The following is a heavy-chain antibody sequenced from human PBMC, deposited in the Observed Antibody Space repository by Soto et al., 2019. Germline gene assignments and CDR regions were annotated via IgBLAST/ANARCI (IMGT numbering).Heavy chain of an antibody. CDR2: IYYSGST. J-gene: IGHJ4*02. Sequence: SETLSLTCTVSGGSISSSSYYWGWIRQPPGKGLEWIESIYYSGSTYYNPSLKSRVTISVDTSKNQFSLKLSSVTAADTAVYYCARHIGTYDPFDYWGQGTLVTVSS. V-gene: IGHV4-39*01. CDR3: ARHIGTYDPFDY. D-gene: IGHD5-12*01. CDR1: GGSISSSSYY.